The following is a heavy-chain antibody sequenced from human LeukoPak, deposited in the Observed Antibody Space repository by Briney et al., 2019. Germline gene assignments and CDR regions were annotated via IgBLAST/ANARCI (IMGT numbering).Heavy chain of an antibody. J-gene: IGHJ4*02. Sequence: WASVKVSCKASGYTFTSYGISWVRQAPGQGLEWMGWISAYNGNTNYAQKLQGRVTMTTDTSTSTAYMELRSLRSDDTAVYYCARVGQPLLPYYFDYWGQGTLVTVSS. CDR1: GYTFTSYG. CDR3: ARVGQPLLPYYFDY. CDR2: ISAYNGNT. V-gene: IGHV1-18*01. D-gene: IGHD2-15*01.